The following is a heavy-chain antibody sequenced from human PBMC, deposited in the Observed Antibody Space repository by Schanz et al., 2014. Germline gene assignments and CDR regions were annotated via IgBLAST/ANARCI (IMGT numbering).Heavy chain of an antibody. CDR1: GYTFSSYT. J-gene: IGHJ4*02. V-gene: IGHV1-69*02. D-gene: IGHD3-10*01. CDR3: ARGRGFYDY. Sequence: QVQLVQSGAEVKKPGASVKVSCKTSGYTFSSYTISWMRQAPGQGLEWMGKIIPVLNIATYAQRFQGRVSITADTSTNTAYMELSSLTSEDTAVHYCARGRGFYDYWGQGTLVTVSS. CDR2: IIPVLNIA.